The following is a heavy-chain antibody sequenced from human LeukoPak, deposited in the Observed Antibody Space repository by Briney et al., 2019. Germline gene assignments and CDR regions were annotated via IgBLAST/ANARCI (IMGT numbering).Heavy chain of an antibody. CDR1: GGSFSGYY. CDR3: ARDRGTASHY. V-gene: IGHV4-34*01. J-gene: IGHJ4*02. Sequence: SETLSLTCAVYGGSFSGYYWSWIRQPPGKGLEWIGEINHSGSTNYNPSLKSRVTISVDTSKNQFSLKLSSVTAADTAVYYCARDRGTASHYWGQGTLVTVSS. CDR2: INHSGST. D-gene: IGHD1-26*01.